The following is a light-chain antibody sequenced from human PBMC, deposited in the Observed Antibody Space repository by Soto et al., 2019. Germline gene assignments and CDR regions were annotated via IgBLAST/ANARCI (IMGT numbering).Light chain of an antibody. CDR1: QSVSSS. CDR3: QQYNNWWT. J-gene: IGKJ1*01. CDR2: GAS. V-gene: IGKV3-15*01. Sequence: EIMMTQSPATLSVSPGERATLSCRASQSVSSSLAWYQQKPGQAPRLLIYGASTGATGIPARFSGSGSGTEFTLTINSLQSEDFAVYYCQQYNNWWTFGQGTKVEIK.